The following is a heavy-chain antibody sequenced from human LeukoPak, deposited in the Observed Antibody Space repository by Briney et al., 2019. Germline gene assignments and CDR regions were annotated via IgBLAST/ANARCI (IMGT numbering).Heavy chain of an antibody. D-gene: IGHD6-13*01. CDR2: INHSGST. V-gene: IGHV4-34*01. CDR1: GGSFSGYY. Sequence: ASETLSLTCAVYGGSFSGYYWSWIRQPPGKGLEWIGEINHSGSTNYNPSLKSRVTISVDTSKNQFSLKLSSVTAADTAVYYCARASWYVDYWGQGTLVTVSS. CDR3: ARASWYVDY. J-gene: IGHJ4*02.